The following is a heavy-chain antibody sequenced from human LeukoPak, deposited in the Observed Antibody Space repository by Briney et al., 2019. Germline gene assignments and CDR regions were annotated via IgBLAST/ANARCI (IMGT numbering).Heavy chain of an antibody. J-gene: IGHJ4*02. D-gene: IGHD5-18*01. CDR3: ARDNRGYSYGYVDY. V-gene: IGHV4-31*03. CDR2: IYYSGST. CDR1: GGSISSGGYY. Sequence: PSQTLSLTCTVSGGSISSGGYYWSWIRQHPGKGLEWIGYIYYSGSTYYNPSLKSRVTISVDTSKNQFSLKLSSVTAADTAVYYCARDNRGYSYGYVDYWGQGTLVTVSS.